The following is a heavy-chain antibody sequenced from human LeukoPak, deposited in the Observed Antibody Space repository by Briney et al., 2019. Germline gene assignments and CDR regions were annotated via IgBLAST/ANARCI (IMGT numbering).Heavy chain of an antibody. CDR1: GGSISSGDYH. CDR2: IYYSGST. CDR3: ARERLVRGYYNYYMDV. J-gene: IGHJ6*03. D-gene: IGHD3-10*01. V-gene: IGHV4-30-4*08. Sequence: PSETLSLTCTVSGGSISSGDYHWSWIRQPQGKGLEWIGYIYYSGSTYYNPSLKSRITISVDTSKNQFSLKLSSVTAADTAVYYCARERLVRGYYNYYMDVWGKGTTVTVSS.